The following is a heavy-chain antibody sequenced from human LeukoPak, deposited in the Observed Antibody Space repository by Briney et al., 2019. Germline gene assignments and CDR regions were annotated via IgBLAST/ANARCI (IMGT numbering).Heavy chain of an antibody. CDR1: GGTFSSYA. J-gene: IGHJ4*02. CDR3: ASTASVQPLFFDY. V-gene: IGHV1-69*01. Sequence: GASVKVSCKASGGTFSSYAISWVRQAPGQGLEWMGGIIPIFGTANYAQKFQGRVTITADESTSTAYMELSSLRSEDTAVYYCASTASVQPLFFDYWGQGTLVTVSS. CDR2: IIPIFGTA. D-gene: IGHD2-2*01.